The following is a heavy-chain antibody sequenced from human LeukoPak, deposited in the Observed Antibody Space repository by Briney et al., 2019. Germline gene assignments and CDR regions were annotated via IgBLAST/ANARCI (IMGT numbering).Heavy chain of an antibody. Sequence: PGGSLRLSCAASGFTFSSYGMHWVRQAPGKGLEWVAVIWYDGSNKYYADSVKGRFTISRDNSKNTLYLQMNSLRAEDTAVYYCARDRLRYSSGWYAPADYWGQGTLVTVSS. J-gene: IGHJ4*02. D-gene: IGHD6-19*01. V-gene: IGHV3-33*01. CDR2: IWYDGSNK. CDR1: GFTFSSYG. CDR3: ARDRLRYSSGWYAPADY.